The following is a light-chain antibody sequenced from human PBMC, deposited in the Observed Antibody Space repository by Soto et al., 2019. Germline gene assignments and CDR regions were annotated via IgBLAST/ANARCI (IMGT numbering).Light chain of an antibody. J-gene: IGKJ5*01. CDR2: ASS. Sequence: QLAWFRSSLSAXVGDXVTIXXRAIQMISSYLNWYQHKPGKAPKLLIYASSSFKSGVPSRFSDTGSETDFTLTISSLQPEDFTTYYCQRSCSTRITLGHGTGMEI. V-gene: IGKV1-39*01. CDR3: QRSCSTRIT. CDR1: QMISSY.